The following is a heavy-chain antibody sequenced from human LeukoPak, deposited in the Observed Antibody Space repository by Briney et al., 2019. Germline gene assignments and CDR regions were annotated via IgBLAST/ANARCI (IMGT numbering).Heavy chain of an antibody. J-gene: IGHJ4*02. CDR2: IKQDGNEK. CDR1: GFRFNTFW. CDR3: ARRAGAYSHPYDY. V-gene: IGHV3-7*03. Sequence: GGSLRLSCAASGFRFNTFWMSWVRQAPGKGLEWVANIKQDGNEKYYADSVKGRFTISRDNSKNTLYLQMNSLRAEDTAVYYCARRAGAYSHPYDYWGQGTLVTVSS. D-gene: IGHD4/OR15-4a*01.